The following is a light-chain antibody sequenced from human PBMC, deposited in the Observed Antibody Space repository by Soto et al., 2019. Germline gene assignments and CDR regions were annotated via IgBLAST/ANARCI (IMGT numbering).Light chain of an antibody. J-gene: IGLJ1*01. V-gene: IGLV2-8*01. CDR1: SSDVGGYNY. CDR3: SSYAGSNNRVV. Sequence: QSALTQPPSASGSPGQSVTISCTGTSSDVGGYNYVSWYQQHPGKAPKLMIYEVSKRPSGVPDRFSGSKSGNTASLTVSGLQAEDEADYYCSSYAGSNNRVVFGTGTKVTVL. CDR2: EVS.